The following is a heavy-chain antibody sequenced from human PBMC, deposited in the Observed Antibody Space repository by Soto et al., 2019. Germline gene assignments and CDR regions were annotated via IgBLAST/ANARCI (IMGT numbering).Heavy chain of an antibody. V-gene: IGHV1-18*01. CDR3: ARDLGSEASDHYCFDY. J-gene: IGHJ4*02. D-gene: IGHD3-10*02. CDR2: ISAYNGNT. CDR1: GYTFTSYG. Sequence: QVQLVQSGAEVKKPGASVKVSCKASGYTFTSYGISWVRQAPGQGLEWMGWISAYNGNTNYAQKLQGRVTLTTDTSTSTAYMELRCLRSDGTAVYYCARDLGSEASDHYCFDYWGQGTRVTVSS.